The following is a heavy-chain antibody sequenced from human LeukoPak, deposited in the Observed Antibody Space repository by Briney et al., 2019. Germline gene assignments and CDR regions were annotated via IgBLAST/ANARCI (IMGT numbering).Heavy chain of an antibody. V-gene: IGHV4-39*01. Sequence: SETLSLTCTVSGGSISSSSAYWGWIRQPPGKGLEWTGSIYYSKNTYYDPSLKSRVTISADTSKNQFSLTLGSVSATDTAVYYCVSPRGFSYGYFDYWGQGTLVTVSS. CDR3: VSPRGFSYGYFDY. CDR2: IYYSKNT. CDR1: GGSISSSSAY. J-gene: IGHJ4*02. D-gene: IGHD5-18*01.